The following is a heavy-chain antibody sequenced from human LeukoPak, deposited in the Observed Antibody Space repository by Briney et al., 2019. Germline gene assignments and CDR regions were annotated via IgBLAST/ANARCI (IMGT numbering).Heavy chain of an antibody. V-gene: IGHV4-59*01. D-gene: IGHD5-18*01. Sequence: SETLSLTCTVSGGSISSYYWSWIRQPPGKGLEWIGYIYYSGSTNYNPSLKSRVTISVDTSKNQFSLKLSSVTAAATAVYYCARGGTAQPDAFDIWGQGTMVTVSS. J-gene: IGHJ3*02. CDR2: IYYSGST. CDR3: ARGGTAQPDAFDI. CDR1: GGSISSYY.